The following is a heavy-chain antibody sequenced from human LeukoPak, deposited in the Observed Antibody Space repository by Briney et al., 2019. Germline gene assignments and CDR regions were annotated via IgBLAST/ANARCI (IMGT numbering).Heavy chain of an antibody. V-gene: IGHV3-48*03. CDR3: ARGGTLEYFQH. Sequence: PGGSLRPSCAASGFXFSSYEINWVRQAPGKGLEWVSYISSSGSTIYYADSVKGRFTISRDNAKNSLYLQMNSLRAEDTAVYYCARGGTLEYFQHWGQGTLVTVSS. CDR1: GFXFSSYE. CDR2: ISSSGSTI. J-gene: IGHJ1*01.